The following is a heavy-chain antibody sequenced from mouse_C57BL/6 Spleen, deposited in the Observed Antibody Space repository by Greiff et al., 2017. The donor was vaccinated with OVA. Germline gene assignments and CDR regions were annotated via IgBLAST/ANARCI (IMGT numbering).Heavy chain of an antibody. CDR2: IDPETGGT. CDR1: GYTFTDYE. J-gene: IGHJ2*01. Sequence: QVQLKESGAELVRPGASVTLSCKASGYTFTDYEMHWVKQTPVHGLEWIGAIDPETGGTAYNQKFKGKAILTADKSSSTAYMELRSLTSEDSAVYYCTRGNLCDYWGQGTTLTVSS. V-gene: IGHV1-15*01. CDR3: TRGNLCDY.